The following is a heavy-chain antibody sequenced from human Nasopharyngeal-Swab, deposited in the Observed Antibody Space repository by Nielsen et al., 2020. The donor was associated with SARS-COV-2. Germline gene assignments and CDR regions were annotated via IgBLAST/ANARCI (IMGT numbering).Heavy chain of an antibody. Sequence: SAKVSCKASGGTFSSYAISWVRQAPGQGLEWMGGIIPIFGTANYAQKFQGRVTITADESTSTAYMELSSLRSEDTAVYYCARVNYYDSSGYPRLNYYYYMDVWGKGTTVTVSS. V-gene: IGHV1-69*13. CDR1: GGTFSSYA. CDR2: IIPIFGTA. D-gene: IGHD3-22*01. CDR3: ARVNYYDSSGYPRLNYYYYMDV. J-gene: IGHJ6*03.